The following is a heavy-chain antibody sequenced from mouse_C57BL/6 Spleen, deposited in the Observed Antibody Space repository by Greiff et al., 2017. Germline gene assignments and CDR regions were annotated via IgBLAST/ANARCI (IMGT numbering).Heavy chain of an antibody. V-gene: IGHV1-7*01. CDR3: AIEGTGGCAY. CDR2: INPSSGYT. J-gene: IGHJ3*01. Sequence: QVHVKQSGAELAKPGASVKLSCKASGYTFTSYWMHWVKQRPGQGLEWIGYINPSSGYTKYNQKFKDKATLTADKYSSTAYMQLCNLTDEDSAVYDCAIEGTGGCAYWGQGTLVTVSA. D-gene: IGHD3-3*01. CDR1: GYTFTSYW.